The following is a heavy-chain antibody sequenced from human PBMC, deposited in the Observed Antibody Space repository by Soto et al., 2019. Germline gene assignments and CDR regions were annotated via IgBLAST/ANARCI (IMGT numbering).Heavy chain of an antibody. D-gene: IGHD6-13*01. CDR3: ARDSSSWNFDY. CDR2: ITSSSITI. CDR1: GFTFSSVS. V-gene: IGHV3-48*02. Sequence: EVQLVESGGGLVQPGGSLRLSCAASGFTFSSVSMNWVRQAPGKGLEWLSYITSSSITIYYADSVKGRFTISRDNAKNSLYLHMNSLRDEHTAVYYCARDSSSWNFDYWGQGALVTVSS. J-gene: IGHJ4*02.